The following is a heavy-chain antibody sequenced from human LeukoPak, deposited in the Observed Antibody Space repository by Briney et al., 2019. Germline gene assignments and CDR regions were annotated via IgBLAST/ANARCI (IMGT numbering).Heavy chain of an antibody. CDR2: ISGSGGST. Sequence: GASLRLSCAASGFTFSSYAMSWVRQAPGKGLEWVSAISGSGGSTYYADSVKGRFTTSRDNSKNTLYLQMNSLRAEDTAVYYCAKPKGTHCSSTSCYLSGFDYWGQGTLVTVSS. V-gene: IGHV3-23*01. CDR1: GFTFSSYA. CDR3: AKPKGTHCSSTSCYLSGFDY. D-gene: IGHD2-2*01. J-gene: IGHJ4*02.